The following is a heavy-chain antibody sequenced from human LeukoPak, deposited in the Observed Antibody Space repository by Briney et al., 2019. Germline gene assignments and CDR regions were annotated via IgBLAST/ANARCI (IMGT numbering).Heavy chain of an antibody. CDR2: ISYDGSNK. J-gene: IGHJ4*02. CDR1: GFTFSSYA. CDR3: ARGGQYYDFWSGYYPEPHY. D-gene: IGHD3-3*01. Sequence: GSLRLSCAASGFTFSSYAMHWVRQAPGKGLEWVAVISYDGSNKYYADSVKGRFTISRDNSKNTLYLQMNSLRAEDTAVYYCARGGQYYDFWSGYYPEPHYWGQGTLVTVSS. V-gene: IGHV3-30-3*01.